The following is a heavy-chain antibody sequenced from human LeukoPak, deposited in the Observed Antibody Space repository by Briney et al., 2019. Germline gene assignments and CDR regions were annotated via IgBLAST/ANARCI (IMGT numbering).Heavy chain of an antibody. CDR2: IILKSGAT. J-gene: IGHJ4*02. V-gene: IGHV1-2*02. CDR1: GFDFSDYF. D-gene: IGHD3-10*01. CDR3: TRDLRSGRVTYGQDS. Sequence: ASVKVSCKTSGFDFSDYFIHWVRQAPGQGLEWMGWIILKSGATNYAQKFRDRVTVSRDTSTVYLDLSSLTSDDTAVYYCTRDLRSGRVTYGQDSWGQGTLVTVSS.